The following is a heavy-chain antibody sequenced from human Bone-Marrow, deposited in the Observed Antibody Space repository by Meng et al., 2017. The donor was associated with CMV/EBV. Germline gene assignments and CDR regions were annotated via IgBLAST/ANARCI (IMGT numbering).Heavy chain of an antibody. J-gene: IGHJ6*02. CDR3: ASHDYSNYYYYYGMDV. V-gene: IGHV1-69*05. Sequence: SVKVSCKASGGTFSSYAISWVRQAPGQGLEWMGGIIPIFGTANYAQKFQGRVTITTDESTSTAYMELSSLRSEDTAVYYCASHDYSNYYYYYGMDVWGQGITVSFPS. CDR1: GGTFSSYA. CDR2: IIPIFGTA. D-gene: IGHD4-11*01.